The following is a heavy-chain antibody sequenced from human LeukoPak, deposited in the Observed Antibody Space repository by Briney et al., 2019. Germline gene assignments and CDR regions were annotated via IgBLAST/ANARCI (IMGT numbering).Heavy chain of an antibody. V-gene: IGHV3-23*01. CDR2: ISGGGGPT. CDR1: GFTLSNYA. CDR3: AKYSGVGCQYCFDD. D-gene: IGHD6-25*01. J-gene: IGHJ4*01. Sequence: PGGSLRLSCAASGFTLSNYAMSWVRQAPGKGLEWVSAISGGGGPTYYADSVKGRFTISRDNSKNTLYLQMNSLRAEDAAVYFCAKYSGVGCQYCFDDWGQGTLVTVSS.